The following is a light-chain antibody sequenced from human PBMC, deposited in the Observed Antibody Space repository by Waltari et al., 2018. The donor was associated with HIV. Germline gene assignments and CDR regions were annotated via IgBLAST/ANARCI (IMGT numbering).Light chain of an antibody. CDR3: CSYTAIHTLI. V-gene: IGLV2-14*01. Sequence: QSALTQPASVSGSPGQSITLSCAGTTSDIGIFAYVSWYQQHPGRAPQLMIFGVYSRPSGVSSRFSGSKSGNTASLTISGLQAEDEANYYCCSYTAIHTLIFGGGTKLTVL. CDR2: GVY. J-gene: IGLJ2*01. CDR1: TSDIGIFAY.